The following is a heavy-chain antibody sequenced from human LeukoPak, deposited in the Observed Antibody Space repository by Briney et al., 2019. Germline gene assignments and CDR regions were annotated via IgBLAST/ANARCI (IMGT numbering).Heavy chain of an antibody. D-gene: IGHD6-13*01. CDR1: GFTFSGSA. J-gene: IGHJ6*03. CDR3: TRSSSSWPHLYYYYMDV. V-gene: IGHV3-73*01. Sequence: GGSLRLSCAASGFTFSGSAMHWVRQASGKGLEWVGRIRSKANSYATAYAASVKGRFTISRDDSKNTAYLQMNSLKTEDTAVYYCTRSSSSWPHLYYYYMDVWGKGTTVTVSS. CDR2: IRSKANSYAT.